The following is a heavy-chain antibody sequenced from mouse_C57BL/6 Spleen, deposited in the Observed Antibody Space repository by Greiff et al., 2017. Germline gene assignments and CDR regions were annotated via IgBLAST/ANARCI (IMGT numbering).Heavy chain of an antibody. CDR3: ARDHYNGSSYDYFDY. D-gene: IGHD1-1*01. CDR2: ISDGGSYT. J-gene: IGHJ2*01. V-gene: IGHV5-4*01. Sequence: EVQLVESGGGLVKPGGSLKLSCAASGFPFSSYAMSWVRQTPEKRLEWVATISDGGSYTYYPDNVKGRFTISRDNAKNNLYLQMSHLKSEDTAMYYCARDHYNGSSYDYFDYWGQGTTLTVSS. CDR1: GFPFSSYA.